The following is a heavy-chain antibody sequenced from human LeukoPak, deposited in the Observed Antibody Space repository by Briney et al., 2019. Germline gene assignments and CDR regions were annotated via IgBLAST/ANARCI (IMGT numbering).Heavy chain of an antibody. CDR3: ARALSVDFWSFYQEY. V-gene: IGHV1-18*01. J-gene: IGHJ4*02. D-gene: IGHD3-3*01. CDR1: GYTFTSYG. Sequence: ASVKVSCKASGYTFTSYGISRVRQAPGQGLEWLGWISAYNGNTNFAQKIQGRVTMTTYTSTSTAYMELRSLRSDDTAVYYCARALSVDFWSFYQEYGGQGTLVTVSS. CDR2: ISAYNGNT.